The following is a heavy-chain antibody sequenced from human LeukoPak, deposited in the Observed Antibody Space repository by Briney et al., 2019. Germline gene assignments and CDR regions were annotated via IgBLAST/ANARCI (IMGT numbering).Heavy chain of an antibody. Sequence: GGSLRLSCAASGFTFSRYWIHWVRQAPGKGLEWVSRINPDGGTTAYADSVKGRFTISRDNAKSTVYLQMNSLRAEDTAVYYCARVLSGSWDWFDPWGQGTLVTVSS. V-gene: IGHV3-74*01. D-gene: IGHD3-22*01. CDR1: GFTFSRYW. CDR2: INPDGGTT. CDR3: ARVLSGSWDWFDP. J-gene: IGHJ5*02.